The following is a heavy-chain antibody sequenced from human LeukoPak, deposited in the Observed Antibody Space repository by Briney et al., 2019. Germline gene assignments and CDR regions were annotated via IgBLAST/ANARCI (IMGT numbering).Heavy chain of an antibody. CDR1: GGSISSYY. Sequence: PSETLSLTCTVSGGSISSYYWSWIRQPPGKGLEWTGYIYYSGSTNYNPSLKSRVTISVDTSKNQFSLKLSSVTAADTAVYYCARVAWFDAFDIWGQGTMVTVSS. CDR2: IYYSGST. V-gene: IGHV4-59*01. D-gene: IGHD3-22*01. J-gene: IGHJ3*02. CDR3: ARVAWFDAFDI.